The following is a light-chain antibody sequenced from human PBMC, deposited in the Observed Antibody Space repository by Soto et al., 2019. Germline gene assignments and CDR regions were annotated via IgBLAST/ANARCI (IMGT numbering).Light chain of an antibody. V-gene: IGKV3-15*01. CDR3: QQYGTSPRT. CDR1: QTVSRN. J-gene: IGKJ1*01. Sequence: EIVMTQSPATLSVSPGERATLSCRASQTVSRNLACYQQRPGQAPRLLIYDISNRATGVPARFSGSGSETDFTLTISRLEPEDFAVYYCQQYGTSPRTFGQGTKVDIK. CDR2: DIS.